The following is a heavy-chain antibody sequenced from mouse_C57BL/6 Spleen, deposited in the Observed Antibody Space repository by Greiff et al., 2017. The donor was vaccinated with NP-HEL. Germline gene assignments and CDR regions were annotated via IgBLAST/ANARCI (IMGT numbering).Heavy chain of an antibody. CDR1: GYTFTSYW. D-gene: IGHD2-3*01. CDR2: IDPSDSYT. Sequence: QVHVKQPGAELVKPGASVKLSCKASGYTFTSYWMQWVKQRPGQGLEWIGEIDPSDSYTNYNQKFKGKATLTVDTSSSTAYMQLSSLTSEASAVYYCAGSYDGYYEGLWAMDYWGQGTSVTVSS. V-gene: IGHV1-50*01. J-gene: IGHJ4*01. CDR3: AGSYDGYYEGLWAMDY.